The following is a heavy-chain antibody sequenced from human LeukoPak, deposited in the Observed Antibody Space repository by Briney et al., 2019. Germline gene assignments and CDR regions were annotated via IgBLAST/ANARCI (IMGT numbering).Heavy chain of an antibody. Sequence: GGSLRLSCAASGFXFSNXWXXWVXXAPXKXXEWVANIKEDGSDKYHVDSVKGRFIISRDNAKNSLYLQMNSLRAEDTAVYYCARDRATTMFDYWAQGTLVTVSS. CDR1: GFXFSNXW. J-gene: IGHJ4*02. CDR3: ARDRATTMFDY. D-gene: IGHD5-24*01. CDR2: IKEDGSDK. V-gene: IGHV3-7*01.